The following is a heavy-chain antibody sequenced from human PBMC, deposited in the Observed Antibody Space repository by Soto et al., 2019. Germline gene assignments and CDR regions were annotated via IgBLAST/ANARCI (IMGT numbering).Heavy chain of an antibody. J-gene: IGHJ4*02. CDR3: AKDPRAYSTNMGYYFDY. Sequence: EVQLLESGGGLVQPGGSLRLSCAASGFTFSRHAMSWVRQAPGKGLEWVSTLSAFDNTYYADSVKGRFIISRDIYKNTLSLQMNSLRVDDTAVYYCAKDPRAYSTNMGYYFDYWGQGSLVTVSS. V-gene: IGHV3-23*01. D-gene: IGHD6-13*01. CDR1: GFTFSRHA. CDR2: LSAFDNT.